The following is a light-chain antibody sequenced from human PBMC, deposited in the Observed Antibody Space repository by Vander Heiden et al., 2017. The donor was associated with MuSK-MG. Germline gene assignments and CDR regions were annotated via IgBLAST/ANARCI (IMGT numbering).Light chain of an antibody. CDR3: QQSYSIPYT. J-gene: IGKJ2*01. Sequence: DIQMTQSPSSLSASIGDRVTITCRASQSISSFLSWYQRKPGKAPKVLIYDASSLQSGVPSRFSGSGSGRDFTLTISNLQPEDFATYYCQQSYSIPYTFGQGTKLEIK. V-gene: IGKV1-39*01. CDR2: DAS. CDR1: QSISSF.